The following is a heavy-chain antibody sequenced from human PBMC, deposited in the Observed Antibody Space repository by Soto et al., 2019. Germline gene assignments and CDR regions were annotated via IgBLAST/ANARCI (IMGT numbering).Heavy chain of an antibody. D-gene: IGHD4-17*01. CDR2: IYYSGST. CDR3: ATMTTVLFDY. V-gene: IGHV4-31*03. J-gene: IGHJ4*02. Sequence: TLSLTCTVSGGSIRSGGYYWSWIRQHPGKGLEWIGYIYYSGSTYYNPSLKSRVTISVDTSKNQFSLKLSSVTAADTAVYYCATMTTVLFDYWAREPWSPSPQ. CDR1: GGSIRSGGYY.